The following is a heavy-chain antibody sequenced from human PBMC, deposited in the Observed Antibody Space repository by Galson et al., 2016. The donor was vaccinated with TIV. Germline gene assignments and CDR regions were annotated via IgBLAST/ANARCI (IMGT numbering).Heavy chain of an antibody. CDR1: GGSTSSYY. V-gene: IGHV4-59*12. CDR3: AREGSADYDWGRVHFDY. D-gene: IGHD3-16*01. CDR2: IYPTGNT. Sequence: ETLSLTCTVSGGSTSSYYWTWIRQPPGKGLEWIGYIYPTGNTTSNPSLKSRAAISLDTSKNQFSLTLSSVTAADTALYYWAREGSADYDWGRVHFDYWGQGTLVTVSS. J-gene: IGHJ4*02.